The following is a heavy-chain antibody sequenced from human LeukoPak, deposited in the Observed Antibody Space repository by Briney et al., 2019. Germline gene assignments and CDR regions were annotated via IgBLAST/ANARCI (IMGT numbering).Heavy chain of an antibody. J-gene: IGHJ4*02. CDR3: AKAKKYCSGGSCYYFDY. CDR1: GFTFSSYA. V-gene: IGHV3-23*01. D-gene: IGHD2-15*01. Sequence: GGSLRLSSAASGFTFSSYAMSWVRQAPGKGLEWVSAISGSGGSTYYADSVKGRFTISRDNSKNTLYLQMNSLRAEDTAVYYCAKAKKYCSGGSCYYFDYWGQGTLVTVSS. CDR2: ISGSGGST.